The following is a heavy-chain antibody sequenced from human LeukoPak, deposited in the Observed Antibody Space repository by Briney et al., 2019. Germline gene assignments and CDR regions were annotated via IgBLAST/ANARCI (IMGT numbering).Heavy chain of an antibody. D-gene: IGHD5-18*01. J-gene: IGHJ6*03. CDR3: ARDLTAMENYYYYYMDV. CDR2: INFYNGNI. Sequence: GASVKVSCKASGYTFTSYGISWVRQAPGQGLEWMGWINFYNGNIDYAQKLQGRVTMTTDTSTSTAYMELRSLRSDDTAVYHCARDLTAMENYYYYYMDVWGKGTTVTVSS. CDR1: GYTFTSYG. V-gene: IGHV1-18*01.